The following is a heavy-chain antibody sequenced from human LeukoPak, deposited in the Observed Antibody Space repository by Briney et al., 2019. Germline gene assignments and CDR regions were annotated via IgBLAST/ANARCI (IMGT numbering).Heavy chain of an antibody. Sequence: PGGSLRLSCAASGFTFSSYAMSWVRQALGKGLEWVSAISGSGGSTYYADSVRGRFTISRDNSKNTLYLQMNSLRAEDTAVYYCASAPDYGDYSRYFQHWGQGTLVTVSS. D-gene: IGHD4-17*01. J-gene: IGHJ1*01. CDR2: ISGSGGST. V-gene: IGHV3-23*01. CDR1: GFTFSSYA. CDR3: ASAPDYGDYSRYFQH.